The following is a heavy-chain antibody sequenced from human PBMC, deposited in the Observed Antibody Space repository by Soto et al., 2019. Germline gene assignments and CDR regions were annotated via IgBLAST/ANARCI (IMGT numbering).Heavy chain of an antibody. CDR1: GDTFSTST. J-gene: IGHJ4*02. CDR3: ARDLTIGSTCGGSDVIDS. Sequence: QVQLVQSGAEVKKPGSSVKVSCKASGDTFSTSTFTWVRQAPGQGLEWMGRTIPLLNVADYAQDFQGRVTITADKSTSTAYMELTSLTSNDTAIYYCARDLTIGSTCGGSDVIDSWGQGTLVTVSS. CDR2: TIPLLNVA. D-gene: IGHD5-12*01. V-gene: IGHV1-69*08.